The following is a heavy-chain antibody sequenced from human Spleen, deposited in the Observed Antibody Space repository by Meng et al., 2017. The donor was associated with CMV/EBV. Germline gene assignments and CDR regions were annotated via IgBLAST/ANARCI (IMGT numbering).Heavy chain of an antibody. J-gene: IGHJ4*02. CDR2: INPKSGDT. D-gene: IGHD3-16*02. V-gene: IGHV1-2*06. Sequence: KASGYNVNGYDMYWVRQAPGQGREWMGRINPKSGDTKYAQKFQGRVTMTRDASINTSYMELSRLRSDDTAVYYCARAPSPQSYYFDYWGQGTLVTVSS. CDR1: GYNVNGYD. CDR3: ARAPSPQSYYFDY.